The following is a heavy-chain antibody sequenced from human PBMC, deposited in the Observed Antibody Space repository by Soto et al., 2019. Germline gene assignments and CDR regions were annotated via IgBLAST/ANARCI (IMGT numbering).Heavy chain of an antibody. D-gene: IGHD3-10*01. Sequence: ESGGGVVQPGRSLRLSCAASGFIFSKYGMHWVRQAPGKGLEWVAVISYDGSNTYYAESVKGRFIISRDKSENTLYLQMNSLRAEDTALYYCAKDLGSGKPYYYYAMDVWGQGTTVTVS. CDR1: GFIFSKYG. CDR3: AKDLGSGKPYYYYAMDV. CDR2: ISYDGSNT. J-gene: IGHJ6*02. V-gene: IGHV3-30*18.